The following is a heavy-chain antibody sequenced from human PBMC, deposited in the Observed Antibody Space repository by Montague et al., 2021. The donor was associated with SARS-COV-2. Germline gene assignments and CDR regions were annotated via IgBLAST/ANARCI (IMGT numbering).Heavy chain of an antibody. CDR2: IHNSGTT. V-gene: IGHV4-59*02. Sequence: SETLSLTCTVSGASVNASYWSWIRQPPGQGLEWIGYIHNSGTTNYKPSLRRRITISVDTSKNEFSLRLRSVTAADTAVYYCARNRGGYDSGGYNWFDPWGQGTLVTVSS. J-gene: IGHJ5*02. D-gene: IGHD5-12*01. CDR1: GASVNASY. CDR3: ARNRGGYDSGGYNWFDP.